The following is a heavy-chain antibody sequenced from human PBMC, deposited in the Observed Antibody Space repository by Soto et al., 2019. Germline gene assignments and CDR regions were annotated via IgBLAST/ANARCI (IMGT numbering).Heavy chain of an antibody. V-gene: IGHV3-53*01. D-gene: IGHD4-17*01. CDR2: IYSGGST. Sequence: EVQLVESGGTSIQPGGSLRLSCAASGFTVSQNHMSWVRQAPGKGLEWVSIIYSGGSTYYADSVQGRFTISRDNSKNTLFLQMDSLRAEDTAVYYCASLTTLTTNHWGQGTLVTVSS. J-gene: IGHJ4*02. CDR1: GFTVSQNH. CDR3: ASLTTLTTNH.